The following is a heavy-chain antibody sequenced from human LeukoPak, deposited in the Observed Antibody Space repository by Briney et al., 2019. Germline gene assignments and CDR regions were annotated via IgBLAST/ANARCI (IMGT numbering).Heavy chain of an antibody. V-gene: IGHV3-72*01. CDR2: TRNKANSYTT. D-gene: IGHD5-18*01. CDR3: ARDSVDTFDY. J-gene: IGHJ4*02. CDR1: GFTSSDHY. Sequence: GGSLRLSCAASGFTSSDHYMDWVRQAPGKGLEWVGRTRNKANSYTTEYAASVKGRFTISRDDSKNSLYLQMNSLRAEDTAVYYCARDSVDTFDYWGQGTLVTVSS.